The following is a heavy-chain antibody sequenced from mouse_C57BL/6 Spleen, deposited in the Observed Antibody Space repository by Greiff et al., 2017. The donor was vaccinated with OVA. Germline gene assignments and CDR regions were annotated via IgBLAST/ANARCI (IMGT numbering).Heavy chain of an antibody. CDR3: ARDPYYYGSSSSWYFDV. Sequence: EVQLQESGPGLVKPSQSLSLTCSVTGYSITSGYYWNWIRQFPGNKLEWMGYISYDGSNNYNPSLKNRISITRDTSKNQFFLKLNSVTTEDTATYYWARDPYYYGSSSSWYFDVWGTGTTVTVSS. V-gene: IGHV3-6*01. CDR1: GYSITSGYY. D-gene: IGHD1-1*01. CDR2: ISYDGSN. J-gene: IGHJ1*03.